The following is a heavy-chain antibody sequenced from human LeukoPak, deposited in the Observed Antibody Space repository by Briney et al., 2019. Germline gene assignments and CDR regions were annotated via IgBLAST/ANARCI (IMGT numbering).Heavy chain of an antibody. CDR3: AKQLGYCSDGSCYFPY. J-gene: IGHJ4*02. D-gene: IGHD2-15*01. V-gene: IGHV3-23*01. Sequence: GSLRLSCAASGFTFSSSAMSWVRQAPGKGLEWVSAISDNGGYTYYADSVQGRFTISRDNSKSTLCLQMNSLRAEDTAVYYCAKQLGYCSDGSCYFPYWGQGTLVTVSS. CDR2: ISDNGGYT. CDR1: GFTFSSSA.